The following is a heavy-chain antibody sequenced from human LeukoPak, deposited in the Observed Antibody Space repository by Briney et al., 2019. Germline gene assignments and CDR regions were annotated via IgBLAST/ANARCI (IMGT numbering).Heavy chain of an antibody. V-gene: IGHV3-23*01. Sequence: GGSLRLSCAASGFTFSSYAMSWVRQAPGKGLEWVSAISGSGGSTYYADSVKGRFTISGDNSKNTLYLQMNSLRAEDTAVYYCAKSPRSLLWFGELSRADYWGQGTLVTVSS. J-gene: IGHJ4*02. CDR3: AKSPRSLLWFGELSRADY. CDR2: ISGSGGST. D-gene: IGHD3-10*01. CDR1: GFTFSSYA.